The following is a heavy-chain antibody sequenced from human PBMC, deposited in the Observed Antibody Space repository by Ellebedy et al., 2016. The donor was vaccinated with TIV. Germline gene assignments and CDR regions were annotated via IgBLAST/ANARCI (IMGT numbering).Heavy chain of an antibody. CDR2: IYSNGSP. Sequence: MPSETLSLTCTVSGGSISSFYWSWIRQPPGQGLEWIGCIYSNGSPNYNPSIKSIVTLSVDTSKNQFSLNLSSVTATDTAVYYCARGWDYYGSGSDIATYYFDYWGQGSLVTVSS. D-gene: IGHD3-10*01. CDR1: GGSISSFY. V-gene: IGHV4-59*01. J-gene: IGHJ4*02. CDR3: ARGWDYYGSGSDIATYYFDY.